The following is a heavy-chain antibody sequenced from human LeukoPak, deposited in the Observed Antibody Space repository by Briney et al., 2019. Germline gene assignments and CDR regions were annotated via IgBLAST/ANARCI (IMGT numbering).Heavy chain of an antibody. CDR2: ISSSSSYI. CDR3: ARDLRPVPDYGDYDSGYFDY. J-gene: IGHJ4*02. D-gene: IGHD4-17*01. CDR1: GFTFSSYS. Sequence: GGSLRLSCAASGFTFSSYSMNWVRQAPGKGLEWVSSISSSSSYIYYADSVKGRFTISRDNAKNSLYLQMNSLRAEDTAVYYCARDLRPVPDYGDYDSGYFDYWGQGTLVTVSS. V-gene: IGHV3-21*01.